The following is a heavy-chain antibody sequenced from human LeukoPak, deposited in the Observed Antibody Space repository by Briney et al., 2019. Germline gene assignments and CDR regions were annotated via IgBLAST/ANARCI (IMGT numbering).Heavy chain of an antibody. CDR1: GFTFDDYG. V-gene: IGHV3-20*04. CDR3: ARDTWIQLWLPDY. J-gene: IGHJ4*02. D-gene: IGHD5-18*01. CDR2: IDWNGGNT. Sequence: GGSLRLSCAASGFTFDDYGMSWVRQAPGKGLEWVSAIDWNGGNTGYADSVKGRFTISRDNAKNSLYLQMNSLRAEDTAVYYCARDTWIQLWLPDYWGQGTLVTVSS.